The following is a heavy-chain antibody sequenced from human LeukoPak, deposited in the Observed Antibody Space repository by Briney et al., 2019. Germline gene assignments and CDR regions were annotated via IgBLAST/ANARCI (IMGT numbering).Heavy chain of an antibody. CDR3: ARAPLITMIEEYAFDT. J-gene: IGHJ3*02. D-gene: IGHD3-22*01. CDR1: GGSISSYY. Sequence: SETLSLTCTVSGGSISSYYWSWIRQPPGKGLEWIGYIYYSGSTNYNPSLKSRVTISIDTSKNQFSLKLSSVTAADTAVYYCARAPLITMIEEYAFDTWGQGTMVTVSS. CDR2: IYYSGST. V-gene: IGHV4-59*08.